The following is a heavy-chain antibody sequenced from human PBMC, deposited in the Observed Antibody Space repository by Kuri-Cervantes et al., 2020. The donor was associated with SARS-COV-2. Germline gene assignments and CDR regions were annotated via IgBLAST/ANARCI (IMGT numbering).Heavy chain of an antibody. V-gene: IGHV3-15*01. Sequence: GEPLKISCAASGFTFSSYAMSWVRQAPGKGLEWVGRIKSKTDGGTTDYAAPVKGRFTISRDDSRNTLYLQMNSLKTEDTAVYYCTTAGLVGNMYYFDYWGQGTLVTVSS. J-gene: IGHJ4*02. CDR2: IKSKTDGGTT. D-gene: IGHD2-15*01. CDR1: GFTFSSYA. CDR3: TTAGLVGNMYYFDY.